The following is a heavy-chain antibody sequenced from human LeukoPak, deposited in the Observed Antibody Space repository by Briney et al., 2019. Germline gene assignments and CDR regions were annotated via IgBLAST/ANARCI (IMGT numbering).Heavy chain of an antibody. Sequence: GGSLRLSCAASGFTFSNYAMSWVRQAPGKGLDWVSAIRGSGRDTYYADSVKGRFIISRDNSKNTLSLQMNSLRVEDTAVYYCAKIGRKYDFWTGFYEEEVDYMDVWGKGTTVTVSS. CDR2: IRGSGRDT. J-gene: IGHJ6*03. D-gene: IGHD3-3*01. CDR3: AKIGRKYDFWTGFYEEEVDYMDV. CDR1: GFTFSNYA. V-gene: IGHV3-23*01.